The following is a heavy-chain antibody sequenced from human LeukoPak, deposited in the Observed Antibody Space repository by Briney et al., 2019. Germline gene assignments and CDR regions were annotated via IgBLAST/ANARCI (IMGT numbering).Heavy chain of an antibody. Sequence: GGSLRLSCAASGFTFSSYAMRWVRQAPGKGLEWVSAISGSGGSTYYADSVKGRFTISRDNSKNTLYLQMNSLRAEDTAVYYCAKEPGRGYSYGYRGYFDYWGQGTLVTVSS. J-gene: IGHJ4*02. V-gene: IGHV3-23*01. CDR2: ISGSGGST. CDR3: AKEPGRGYSYGYRGYFDY. D-gene: IGHD5-18*01. CDR1: GFTFSSYA.